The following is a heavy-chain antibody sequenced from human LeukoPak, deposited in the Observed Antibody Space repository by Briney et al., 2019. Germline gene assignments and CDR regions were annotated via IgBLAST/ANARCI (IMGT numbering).Heavy chain of an antibody. J-gene: IGHJ4*02. CDR1: GFTFSSYS. CDR3: AREPLYGSGSYSFDY. D-gene: IGHD3-10*01. CDR2: ISSSSSTI. Sequence: GGSLRLSCAASGFTFSSYSMNWVRQAPGKGLEWVSYISSSSSTIYYADSVKDRFTISRDNAKNSLYLQMNSLRDEDTAVYYCAREPLYGSGSYSFDYWGQGTLVTVSS. V-gene: IGHV3-48*02.